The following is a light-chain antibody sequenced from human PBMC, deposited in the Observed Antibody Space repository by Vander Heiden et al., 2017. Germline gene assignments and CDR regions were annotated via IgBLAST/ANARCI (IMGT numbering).Light chain of an antibody. CDR3: QQQNNWHPIT. CDR1: ESVSSN. V-gene: IGKV3-15*01. Sequence: ELVMPQSTATLSVSPGERAPLSSRASESVSSNLAGYQQKPGQAPRLLIYGAATTATGSPARFSGSGAGTEFTLTIISRQSEDFAVYYCQQQNNWHPITFGQATQVEIK. J-gene: IGKJ5*01. CDR2: GAA.